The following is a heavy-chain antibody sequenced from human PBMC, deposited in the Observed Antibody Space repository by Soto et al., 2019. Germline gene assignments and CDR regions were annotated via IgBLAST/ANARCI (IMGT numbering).Heavy chain of an antibody. J-gene: IGHJ4*02. D-gene: IGHD3-9*01. CDR3: TRDLSIFLFDY. V-gene: IGHV1-18*01. Sequence: QVQLVQSGAEVKKPGASVKVSCKASGYTFTSYGISWVRQAPGQGLEWMGWISAYNGNIKYAQKLQGRGTRTTDTSTSTAYMELRSLRSVDTAVYYCTRDLSIFLFDYWGQGTLVTVSS. CDR1: GYTFTSYG. CDR2: ISAYNGNI.